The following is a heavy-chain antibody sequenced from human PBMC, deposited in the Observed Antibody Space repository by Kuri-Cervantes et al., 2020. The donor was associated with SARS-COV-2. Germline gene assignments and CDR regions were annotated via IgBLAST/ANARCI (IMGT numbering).Heavy chain of an antibody. Sequence: SCAASGFTFSSYAMSWIRQPPGKGLEWIGYIYHSGSTYYNPSLKSRVTISVDRSKNQFSLKLSSVTAADTAVYYCARHSYDFWSGSEPFDYWGQGTLVTVSS. J-gene: IGHJ4*02. CDR3: ARHSYDFWSGSEPFDY. CDR2: IYHSGST. CDR1: GFTFSSYA. D-gene: IGHD3-3*01. V-gene: IGHV4-30-2*01.